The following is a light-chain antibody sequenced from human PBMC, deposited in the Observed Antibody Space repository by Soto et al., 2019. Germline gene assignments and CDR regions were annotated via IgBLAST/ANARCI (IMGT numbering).Light chain of an antibody. CDR2: DAS. Sequence: DIQMTQSPSTLSASVGDRVTITCRASQSISSWLAWYQQKPGKAPKLLIYDASSLESGVPSRFSGSGSGTEFTLTNSSLQPDDFATYYCQQYKTFGQGTKVEI. CDR3: QQYKT. CDR1: QSISSW. V-gene: IGKV1-5*01. J-gene: IGKJ1*01.